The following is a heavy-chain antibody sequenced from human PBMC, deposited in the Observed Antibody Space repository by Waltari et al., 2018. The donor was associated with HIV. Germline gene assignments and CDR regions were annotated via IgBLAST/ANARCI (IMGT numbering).Heavy chain of an antibody. J-gene: IGHJ4*02. Sequence: QVQLVQSGAEVKKPGASVKVSCKASGYTFTGYYMHWVRQAPGQGLEWMGWINPNSGDTNYAQKFQGRVTMTRDTSISTAYMELSRLRSDDTAVYYCASPRYYYDSSGYYPLDYWGQGTLVTVSS. D-gene: IGHD3-22*01. V-gene: IGHV1-2*02. CDR1: GYTFTGYY. CDR2: INPNSGDT. CDR3: ASPRYYYDSSGYYPLDY.